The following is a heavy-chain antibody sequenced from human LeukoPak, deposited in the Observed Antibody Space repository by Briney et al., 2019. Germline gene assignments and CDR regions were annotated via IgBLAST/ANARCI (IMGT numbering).Heavy chain of an antibody. CDR2: IFYSGST. Sequence: PSETLSLTCTVSGGSISSYYWSWIRQPPGKGLEWIGYIFYSGSTNYNPSLKSRVTISVDTSKNQFSLKLSSVTAADTAVYYCAREKKVSGVLSLIRGRTTAAGTLDYWGQGTLVTVSS. J-gene: IGHJ4*02. CDR3: AREKKVSGVLSLIRGRTTAAGTLDY. V-gene: IGHV4-59*12. CDR1: GGSISSYY. D-gene: IGHD6-13*01.